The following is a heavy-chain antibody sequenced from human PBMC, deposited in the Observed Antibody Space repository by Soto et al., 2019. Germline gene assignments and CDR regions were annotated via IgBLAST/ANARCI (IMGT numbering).Heavy chain of an antibody. D-gene: IGHD3-3*01. CDR1: GFTFSSYG. Sequence: QVQLVESGGGVVQPGRSLRLSCAASGFTFSSYGMHWVRQAPGKGLEWVAVISYDGSNKYYADSVKGRFTISRDNSKNTLYPQMNSLRAEDTAVYYCAKAGITIFGKFDYWGQGTLVTVSS. CDR3: AKAGITIFGKFDY. CDR2: ISYDGSNK. V-gene: IGHV3-30*18. J-gene: IGHJ4*02.